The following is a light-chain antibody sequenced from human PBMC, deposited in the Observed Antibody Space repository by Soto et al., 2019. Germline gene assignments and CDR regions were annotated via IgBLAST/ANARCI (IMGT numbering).Light chain of an antibody. CDR3: QSYDSSLSGYV. J-gene: IGLJ3*02. V-gene: IGLV1-40*01. Sequence: QTVVTQPPSVSGAPGQRVTISCTGSSSNIGAGYDVHWYQQLPGAAPKLLIYGNNNRPSGVPDRFSGSKSGTSASLAITGLQAEDESDFHCQSYDSSLSGYVFGGGTKVTVL. CDR1: SSNIGAGYD. CDR2: GNN.